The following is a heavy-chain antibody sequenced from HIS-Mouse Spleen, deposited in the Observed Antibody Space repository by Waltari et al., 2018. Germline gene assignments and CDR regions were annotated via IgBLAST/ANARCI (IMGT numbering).Heavy chain of an antibody. D-gene: IGHD6-13*01. CDR2: INHRGST. V-gene: IGHV4-34*01. Sequence: QVQLQQCGAGLLKPSETLSLTCAVYGGSFSGYYWSWLLQPPGKGPGWIGEINHRGSTNYNPSLKSRVTISVDTSKNQSSLKLSSVTAADTAVYYGAGSDVIAAAGTVRWFDPWGQGTLVTVSS. J-gene: IGHJ5*02. CDR1: GGSFSGYY. CDR3: AGSDVIAAAGTVRWFDP.